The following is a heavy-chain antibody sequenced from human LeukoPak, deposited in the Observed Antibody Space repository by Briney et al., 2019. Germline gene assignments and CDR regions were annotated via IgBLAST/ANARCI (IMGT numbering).Heavy chain of an antibody. CDR2: ISSSSSDI. V-gene: IGHV3-21*01. CDR3: ARDLFGSGFDY. Sequence: GGSLRLSCAASGFTFISYSMNWVRQAPGKGLGWVSSISSSSSDIYYADSVKGRFTISRDNAKNSLYLQMNSLRAEDTAVYYCARDLFGSGFDYWGQGTLVTVSS. J-gene: IGHJ4*02. D-gene: IGHD3-10*01. CDR1: GFTFISYS.